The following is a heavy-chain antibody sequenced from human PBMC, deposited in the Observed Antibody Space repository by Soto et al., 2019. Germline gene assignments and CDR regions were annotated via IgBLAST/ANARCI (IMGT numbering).Heavy chain of an antibody. CDR1: GFTFSSYG. D-gene: IGHD3-16*02. CDR2: ISYDGSNK. J-gene: IGHJ4*02. Sequence: QVQLVESGGGVVQPGRSLRLSCAASGFTFSSYGMHWVRQAPGKGLEWVAVISYDGSNKYYADSVKGRFTISRDNSKNTLYLQMNSLRAEDTAVYYCVKEVAGYQYWGQGTLVTVSS. V-gene: IGHV3-30*18. CDR3: VKEVAGYQY.